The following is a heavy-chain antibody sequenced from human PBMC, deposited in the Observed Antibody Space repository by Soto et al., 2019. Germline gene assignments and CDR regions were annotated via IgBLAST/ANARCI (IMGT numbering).Heavy chain of an antibody. D-gene: IGHD1-26*01. CDR1: GGTFGSYA. CDR3: AEQRVGGGNHGNWWFDP. Sequence: SVKVSCKASGGTFGSYAISWVRQAPGQGLEWMGGIIPIFGTANYAQKFQGRVTITADESTSTAYMELSSLRSEDTAVYYCAEQRVGGGNHGNWWFDPWGQGTLVTVSS. CDR2: IIPIFGTA. J-gene: IGHJ5*02. V-gene: IGHV1-69*13.